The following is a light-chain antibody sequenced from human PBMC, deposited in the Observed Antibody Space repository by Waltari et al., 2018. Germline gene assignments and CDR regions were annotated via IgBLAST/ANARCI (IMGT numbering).Light chain of an antibody. CDR2: DAS. V-gene: IGKV3-11*01. J-gene: IGKJ1*01. Sequence: EIVLTQSPATLSLSPGERATLSCRASQSVSSYLGWYQQKPGQAPRLRIYDASNRATGIPARFSGSGSGTDFTLTISSLQAEDVAIYYCQQNVRIPWTFGQGTQVEVK. CDR1: QSVSSY. CDR3: QQNVRIPWT.